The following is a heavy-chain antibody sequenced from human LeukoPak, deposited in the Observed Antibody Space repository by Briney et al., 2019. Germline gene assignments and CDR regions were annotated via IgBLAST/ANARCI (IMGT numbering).Heavy chain of an antibody. CDR1: GFTFSTYW. V-gene: IGHV3-74*01. CDR2: INSDGSST. Sequence: GGSLRLSCAASGFTFSTYWMHWVRQAPGKGPVWVSRINSDGSSTTYADSMKGRFTISRDNAKSTLYVQMDSLRADDTAVYYCARSYGMDVWGQGTTVTVSS. CDR3: ARSYGMDV. J-gene: IGHJ6*02.